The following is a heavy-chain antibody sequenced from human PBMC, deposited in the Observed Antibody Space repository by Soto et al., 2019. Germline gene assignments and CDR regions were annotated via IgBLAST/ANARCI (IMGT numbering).Heavy chain of an antibody. Sequence: GGSLRLSCAASGLTFSSYAMSWVRQAPGKGLEWVSAISISGSGGSTYYADSVKGRFTISRDNSKNTLYLQMNSLRAEDTAVYYCARSPPGCYHYCYVLYVWGQGTTVTGSA. J-gene: IGHJ6*01. CDR1: GLTFSSYA. CDR3: ARSPPGCYHYCYVLYV. D-gene: IGHD3-16*02. V-gene: IGHV3-23*01. CDR2: ISISGSGGST.